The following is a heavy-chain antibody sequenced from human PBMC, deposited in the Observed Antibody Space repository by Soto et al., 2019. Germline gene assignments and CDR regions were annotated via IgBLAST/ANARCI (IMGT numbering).Heavy chain of an antibody. V-gene: IGHV1-3*01. Sequence: ASVKVSCKASGYTFTSYAMHWVRQAPGQRLEWMGWISAGNGNTKYSQKFQGRVTMTTDTSAGTAYMELRSLKSGDTAIYYCSRFIMVGGWFDPNYYHGMDVWGQGTTVTVSS. CDR2: ISAGNGNT. D-gene: IGHD6-19*01. J-gene: IGHJ6*02. CDR3: SRFIMVGGWFDPNYYHGMDV. CDR1: GYTFTSYA.